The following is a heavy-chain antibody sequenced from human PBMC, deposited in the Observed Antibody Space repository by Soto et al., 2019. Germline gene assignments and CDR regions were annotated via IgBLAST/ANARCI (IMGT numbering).Heavy chain of an antibody. J-gene: IGHJ5*02. CDR3: TRGPPRVQWFDP. CDR2: IYFTGST. CDR1: GGAVSSGTCY. V-gene: IGHV4-61*01. Sequence: TLSLTCTVSGGAVSSGTCYWSWIRQPPGKGLEWIGHIYFTGSTNYNPSLKSRVTMSLDTSRNQFSLKLSSVTAADTAVYYCTRGPPRVQWFDPWGLGTLVTVSS.